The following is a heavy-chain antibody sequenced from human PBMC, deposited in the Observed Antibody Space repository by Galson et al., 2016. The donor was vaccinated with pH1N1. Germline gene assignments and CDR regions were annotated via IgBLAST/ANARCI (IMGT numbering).Heavy chain of an antibody. D-gene: IGHD1-26*01. J-gene: IGHJ3*01. CDR2: IYPRDGGA. CDR3: AAPHSPRYDFDF. V-gene: IGHV1-46*03. CDR1: GYTFTRYY. Sequence: SVKVSCRASGYTFTRYYMHWVRQAPGQGLEWVGIIYPRDGGAVYAQRLQGRVTLTRDTSTSTVYMELTSLRPDDTAVYYCAAPHSPRYDFDFWGPGTMVTVS.